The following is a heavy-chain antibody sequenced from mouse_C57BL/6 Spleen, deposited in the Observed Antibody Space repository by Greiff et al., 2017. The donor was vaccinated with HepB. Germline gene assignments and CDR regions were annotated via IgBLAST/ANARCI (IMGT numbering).Heavy chain of an antibody. V-gene: IGHV1-7*01. CDR3: ARRSYGSTDY. Sequence: QVQLQQPGAELAKPGASVKMSCKASGYTFTSYWMHWVKQRPGQGLEWIGYIYPSSGNTKYNQKFKDKATLTADKSSSTAYMQLSSLTSEDSAVYYCARRSYGSTDYWGQGTTVTVSS. J-gene: IGHJ4*01. CDR1: GYTFTSYW. CDR2: IYPSSGNT. D-gene: IGHD2-2*01.